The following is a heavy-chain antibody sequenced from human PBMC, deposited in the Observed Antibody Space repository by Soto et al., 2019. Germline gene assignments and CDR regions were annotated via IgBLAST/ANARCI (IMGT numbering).Heavy chain of an antibody. CDR2: IYYSGST. CDR1: GGSISSGGYY. CDR3: ARDVETAAKGQPRYNWFDP. D-gene: IGHD2-2*01. J-gene: IGHJ5*02. Sequence: SETLSLTCTVSGGSISSGGYYWSWIRQHPGKGLEWIGYIYYSGSTYYNPSLKSRVTISVDTSKNQFSLKLSSVTAADTAVYYCARDVETAAKGQPRYNWFDPWGQGTLVTVSS. V-gene: IGHV4-31*03.